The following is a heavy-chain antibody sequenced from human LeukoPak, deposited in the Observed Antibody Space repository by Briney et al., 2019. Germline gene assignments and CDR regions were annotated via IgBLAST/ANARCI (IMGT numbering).Heavy chain of an antibody. V-gene: IGHV3-30*01. CDR1: GFTFSSYA. Sequence: PGRSLRLSCAASGFTFSSYAMHWVRQAPGKGLEWVAVISYDGSNKYYADSVKGRFTISRDNSKNTLYLQMNSLRAEDTAVYYCARGGWDWFDPWGQGTLVTVSS. D-gene: IGHD6-19*01. CDR3: ARGGWDWFDP. CDR2: ISYDGSNK. J-gene: IGHJ5*02.